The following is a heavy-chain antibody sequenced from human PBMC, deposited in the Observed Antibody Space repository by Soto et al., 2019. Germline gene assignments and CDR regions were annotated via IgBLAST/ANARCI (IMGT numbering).Heavy chain of an antibody. J-gene: IGHJ1*01. D-gene: IGHD6-13*01. CDR2: ISYDGSNK. Sequence: QVQLVESGGGVVQPGRSLRLSCAASGFTFSSYAMHWVRQAPGKGLEWVAVISYDGSNKYYADSVKGRITISRDNSKNTLYLQMNSLRAEDTAVYYCAREQSIAAAVFQHWGQGTLVTVSS. V-gene: IGHV3-30-3*01. CDR3: AREQSIAAAVFQH. CDR1: GFTFSSYA.